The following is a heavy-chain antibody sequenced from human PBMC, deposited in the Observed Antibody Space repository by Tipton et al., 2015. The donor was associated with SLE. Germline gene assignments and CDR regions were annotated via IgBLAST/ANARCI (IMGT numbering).Heavy chain of an antibody. J-gene: IGHJ4*02. CDR3: ARFYCGGDCYPLDD. D-gene: IGHD2-21*01. CDR2: IYYTGST. CDR1: GGSINNYY. V-gene: IGHV4-59*07. Sequence: TLSLTCTVSGGSINNYYWSWIRQPPGKGLEWIGYIYYTGSTFYNPSLKSRVTISVDTSKKQFSLRLGFMTAADTAVYYCARFYCGGDCYPLDDWGQGILVIVSS.